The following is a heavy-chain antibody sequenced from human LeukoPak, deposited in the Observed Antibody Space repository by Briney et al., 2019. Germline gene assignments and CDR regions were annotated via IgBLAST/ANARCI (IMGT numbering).Heavy chain of an antibody. CDR1: GFAFDDYG. V-gene: IGHV3-20*04. D-gene: IGHD3-10*01. CDR2: INWNGGSI. Sequence: GGSLRLSCAASGFAFDDYGMSWVRQAPGKGLEWVSGINWNGGSIGYADSVKGRFTISRDNAKNSLYLQMNSLRAEDTAVYYCARDMGLWFGESIENWFDPWGQGTLVTVSS. CDR3: ARDMGLWFGESIENWFDP. J-gene: IGHJ5*02.